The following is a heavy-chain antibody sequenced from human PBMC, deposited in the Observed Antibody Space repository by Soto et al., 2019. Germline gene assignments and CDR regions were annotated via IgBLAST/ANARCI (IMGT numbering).Heavy chain of an antibody. CDR2: ISGSGGST. V-gene: IGHV3-23*01. Sequence: VGSLRLSCAGSGIIFSNYAMNWVRQAPGKGLEWLSAISGSGGSTYYADSVKGRFTISRDNSKNTLYLQMNSLRADDAAVYYCAKAYGVAVAGSVLDYWGQGTLGTVS. J-gene: IGHJ4*02. CDR1: GIIFSNYA. D-gene: IGHD6-19*01. CDR3: AKAYGVAVAGSVLDY.